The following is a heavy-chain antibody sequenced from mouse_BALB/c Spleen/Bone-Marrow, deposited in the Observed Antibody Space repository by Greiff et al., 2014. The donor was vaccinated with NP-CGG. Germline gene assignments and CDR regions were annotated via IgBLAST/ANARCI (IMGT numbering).Heavy chain of an antibody. CDR3: ARESSAGYYFDC. CDR1: GYTFTDYN. Sequence: EVKLQESGPELVKPGASVKISCKASGYTFTDYNMHWVKQSHGKSLEWIGYIYPYNGGTGYSQKFKSKATLTVDNSPSTAYMELRSLTSEDSAVYYCARESSAGYYFDCWGQGTTLTVSS. CDR2: IYPYNGGT. D-gene: IGHD3-2*02. V-gene: IGHV1S29*02. J-gene: IGHJ2*01.